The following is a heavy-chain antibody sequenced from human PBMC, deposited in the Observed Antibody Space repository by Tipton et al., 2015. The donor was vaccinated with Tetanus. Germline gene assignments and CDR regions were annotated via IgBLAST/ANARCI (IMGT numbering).Heavy chain of an antibody. V-gene: IGHV4-34*01. Sequence: TLSLTCAVYGGSFSGYYWSWIRQPPGKGLEWIGEINHSGSTNYNPSLKSRVTISVDTSKNQFSLKLSSVTAADTAVYYCASGGYSYGYPDTFFDYWGQGTLVTVSS. CDR1: GGSFSGYY. D-gene: IGHD5-18*01. CDR3: ASGGYSYGYPDTFFDY. J-gene: IGHJ4*02. CDR2: INHSGST.